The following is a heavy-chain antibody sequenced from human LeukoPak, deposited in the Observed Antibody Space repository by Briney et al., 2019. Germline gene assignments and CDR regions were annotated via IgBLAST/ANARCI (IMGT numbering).Heavy chain of an antibody. CDR3: AKDSYDFWSGYGPFDY. Sequence: GGSLRLSCAASGFTFSSYAMSWVRQAPGKGLEWVPAISGSGGSTYYADSVKGRFTISRDNSKNTLYLQMNSLRAEDTAVYYCAKDSYDFWSGYGPFDYWGQGTLVTVSS. CDR1: GFTFSSYA. D-gene: IGHD3-3*01. J-gene: IGHJ4*02. CDR2: ISGSGGST. V-gene: IGHV3-23*01.